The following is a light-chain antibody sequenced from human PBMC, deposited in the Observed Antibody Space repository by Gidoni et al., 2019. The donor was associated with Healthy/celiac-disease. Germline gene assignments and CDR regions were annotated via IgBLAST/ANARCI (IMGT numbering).Light chain of an antibody. CDR2: QDS. CDR3: QAWDSSTAGDV. V-gene: IGLV3-1*01. Sequence: SYELTQPPSVSVSPGQTASITCSGDKLGDKYACWYRQKPGQSPVLVIYQDSKRPSGIPERFSGSNSGNTATLTISGSQAMDEADYYCQAWDSSTAGDVFGTGTKVTVL. J-gene: IGLJ1*01. CDR1: KLGDKY.